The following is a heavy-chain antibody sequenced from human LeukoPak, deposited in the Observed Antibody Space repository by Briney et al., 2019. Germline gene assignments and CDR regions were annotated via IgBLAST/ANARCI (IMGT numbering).Heavy chain of an antibody. CDR3: ARGKLRYPYYYDSSGYYYPSFFDY. V-gene: IGHV4-34*01. Sequence: SETLSLTCAVYGGSFSGYYWSWIRQPPGKGLEWIGEINHSGSTNYNPSLKSRVTISVDTSKNQFSLKLSSVTAADTAVYYCARGKLRYPYYYDSSGYYYPSFFDYWGQGTLVTVSS. CDR1: GGSFSGYY. CDR2: INHSGST. D-gene: IGHD3-22*01. J-gene: IGHJ4*02.